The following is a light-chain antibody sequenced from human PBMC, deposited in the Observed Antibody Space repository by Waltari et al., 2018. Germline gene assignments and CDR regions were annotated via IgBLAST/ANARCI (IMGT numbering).Light chain of an antibody. J-gene: IGKJ4*01. CDR3: QQYFKTPLT. V-gene: IGKV4-1*01. CDR2: WAS. CDR1: QTILYSSSNKNY. Sequence: DIVMTQSPDSLTVSLGERATINCKSSQTILYSSSNKNYLAWYQQKPRQPPKLLTYWASTREAGVPDRFSGTGSGTDFTLTISRLQAEDVAVYYCQQYFKTPLTFGGGTKVEIK.